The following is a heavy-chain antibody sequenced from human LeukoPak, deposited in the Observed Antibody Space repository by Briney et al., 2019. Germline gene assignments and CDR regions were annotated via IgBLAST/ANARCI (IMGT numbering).Heavy chain of an antibody. CDR1: GFTFSSYA. J-gene: IGHJ6*02. Sequence: PGRSLRLSCAASGFTFSSYAMQWVRQAPGKGLEWVAVISYDGSNKYYADSVKGRFTISRDNSKNTLYLQMNSLRAEDTAVYYCARGHGGQLSFYYSYGMDVWGQGTTVTASS. CDR2: ISYDGSNK. V-gene: IGHV3-30-3*01. CDR3: ARGHGGQLSFYYSYGMDV. D-gene: IGHD4-23*01.